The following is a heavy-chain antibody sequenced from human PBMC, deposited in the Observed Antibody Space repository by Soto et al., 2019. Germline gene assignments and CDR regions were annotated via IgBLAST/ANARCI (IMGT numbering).Heavy chain of an antibody. CDR2: INYSGST. D-gene: IGHD3-16*02. Sequence: PSQTLSLTCVFSGVSFVGYYSSWIRQPPGKGLEWMGEINYSGSTKFNPSLKSRVTLSIDTSKAQFSLRLSSVTAADTAVYYWARDSGGLRLGESSLYGEKDSFDVWDQGTLVTVSS. J-gene: IGHJ3*01. V-gene: IGHV4-34*01. CDR1: GVSFVGYY. CDR3: ARDSGGLRLGESSLYGEKDSFDV.